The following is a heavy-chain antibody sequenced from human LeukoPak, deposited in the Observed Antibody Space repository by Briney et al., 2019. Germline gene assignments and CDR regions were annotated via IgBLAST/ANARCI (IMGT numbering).Heavy chain of an antibody. CDR3: ARDIELST. V-gene: IGHV3-23*01. Sequence: GGSLRLSCSASGFTFSSFVMHWVRQAPGKGLEWVSAIGGRGVSTSYADSVKGRFTISRDNSKDTLYLQMNSLRAEDTAIYYCARDIELSTWGLGTMVTVSS. D-gene: IGHD3-16*02. CDR1: GFTFSSFV. CDR2: IGGRGVST. J-gene: IGHJ3*01.